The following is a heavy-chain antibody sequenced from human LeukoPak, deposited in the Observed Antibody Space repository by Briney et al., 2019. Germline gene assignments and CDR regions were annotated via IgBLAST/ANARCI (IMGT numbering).Heavy chain of an antibody. CDR2: IKQDGSEK. V-gene: IGHV3-7*03. Sequence: GGSLRLSCAASGFTFSSYWMSWVRQAPGKGLEWVANIKQDGSEKYYVDSVKGRFTISRDNAKNSLYLQMNSLRAEDTAVYYCARDGPSPLYGDYVVYFDYWGQGTLVTVSS. CDR3: ARDGPSPLYGDYVVYFDY. CDR1: GFTFSSYW. J-gene: IGHJ4*02. D-gene: IGHD4-17*01.